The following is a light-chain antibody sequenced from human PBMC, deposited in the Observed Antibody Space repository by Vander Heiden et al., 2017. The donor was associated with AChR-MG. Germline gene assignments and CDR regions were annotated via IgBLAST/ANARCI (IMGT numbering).Light chain of an antibody. J-gene: IGKJ1*01. CDR3: QQDGSSPWT. Sequence: EIVLTQSPGTLYLSPGERATLSCRASQRVSSSYLAWYQQKPGQAPRLLIYGASSRATGIPDKFSGSGSGTDFILTISRLEPEDFAVYYCQQDGSSPWTFGQGTKVEIK. CDR1: QRVSSSY. CDR2: GAS. V-gene: IGKV3-20*01.